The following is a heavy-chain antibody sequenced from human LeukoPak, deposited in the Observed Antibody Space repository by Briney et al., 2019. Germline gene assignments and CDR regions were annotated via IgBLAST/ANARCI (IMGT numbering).Heavy chain of an antibody. V-gene: IGHV5-51*01. J-gene: IGHJ3*02. D-gene: IGHD3-22*01. CDR2: IYPGDSDT. CDR1: GYSFTSYW. Sequence: GSLKISCKGSGYSFTSYWIGWVRQMPGKGLEWMGIIYPGDSDTRYSPSFQGQVTISADKSISTAYLQWSSLKASDTAMHYCARQYYYDSSGYSNAFDIWGQGTMVTVSS. CDR3: ARQYYYDSSGYSNAFDI.